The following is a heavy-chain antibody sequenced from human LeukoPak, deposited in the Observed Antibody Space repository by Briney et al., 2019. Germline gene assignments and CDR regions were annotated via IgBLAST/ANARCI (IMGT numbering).Heavy chain of an antibody. J-gene: IGHJ4*02. CDR1: GGSISSYY. Sequence: SETLSLTCTVSGGSISSYYWSWIRQPPGKGLEWIGYIYYSGSTSYNPSLKSRATISVDTSKNQFSLKLSSVTAADTAVYYCATYSGSYEMGSYYFDYWGQGTLVTVSS. D-gene: IGHD1-26*01. V-gene: IGHV4-59*01. CDR2: IYYSGST. CDR3: ATYSGSYEMGSYYFDY.